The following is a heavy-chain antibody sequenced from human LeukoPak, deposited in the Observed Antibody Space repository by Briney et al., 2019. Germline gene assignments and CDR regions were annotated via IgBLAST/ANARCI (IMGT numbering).Heavy chain of an antibody. CDR3: ARDLTHRSSTSCSYGEFDY. CDR2: INWNGGGT. D-gene: IGHD2-2*01. CDR1: GFTFDDYG. V-gene: IGHV3-20*04. Sequence: GGSLRLSCAASGFTFDDYGMSWVRQAPGKGLEWVSGINWNGGGTGYADSVKGRFTISRDNAKNSLYLQMNSLRAEDTALYYCARDLTHRSSTSCSYGEFDYWGQGTLVTVSS. J-gene: IGHJ4*02.